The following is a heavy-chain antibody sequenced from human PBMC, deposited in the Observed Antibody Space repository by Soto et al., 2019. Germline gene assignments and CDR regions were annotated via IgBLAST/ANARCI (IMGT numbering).Heavy chain of an antibody. CDR2: INHSGST. CDR1: GGSFSGYY. J-gene: IGHJ6*02. D-gene: IGHD3-3*01. Sequence: SETLSLTCAVYGGSFSGYYWSWIRQPPGKGLEWIGEINHSGSTNYNPSLKSRVTISVDTSKNQFSLKLSSVTAADTAVYYCARGRAFGVVKGLFYGMDVWGQGTTVT. CDR3: ARGRAFGVVKGLFYGMDV. V-gene: IGHV4-34*01.